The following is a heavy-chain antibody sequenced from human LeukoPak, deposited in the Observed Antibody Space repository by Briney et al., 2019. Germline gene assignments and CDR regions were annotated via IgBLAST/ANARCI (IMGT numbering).Heavy chain of an antibody. J-gene: IGHJ3*02. CDR3: GRIPAAGSLKGSFDI. V-gene: IGHV5-51*01. CDR2: IYPGDSDT. Sequence: KPGESLKISCKGSGYSFTSYWIGWVRQMPGKGLEWMGIIYPGDSDTTYSPSFQGQVTISADKSISTAYLQWSSLKASDSAMYYCGRIPAAGSLKGSFDIWGQGTMVTVSS. CDR1: GYSFTSYW. D-gene: IGHD6-13*01.